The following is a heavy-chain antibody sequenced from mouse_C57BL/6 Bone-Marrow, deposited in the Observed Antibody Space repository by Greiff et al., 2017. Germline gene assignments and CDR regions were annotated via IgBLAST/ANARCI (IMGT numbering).Heavy chain of an antibody. CDR3: ARPHYYGSSDFDY. V-gene: IGHV1-64*01. Sequence: VQLQQSGAELVKPGASVKLSCKASGYTFTSYWMHWVKQRPGQGLEWIGMIHPNSGSTNYNEKFKSKATLTVDKSSSTAYMQLSSLTSEDSAVYYCARPHYYGSSDFDYWGQGTTLTVSS. J-gene: IGHJ2*01. CDR2: IHPNSGST. CDR1: GYTFTSYW. D-gene: IGHD1-1*01.